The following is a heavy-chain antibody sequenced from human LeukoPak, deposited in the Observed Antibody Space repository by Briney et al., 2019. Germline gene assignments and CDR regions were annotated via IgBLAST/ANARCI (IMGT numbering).Heavy chain of an antibody. CDR3: GRATASNWFDP. D-gene: IGHD2-21*01. V-gene: IGHV3-7*01. J-gene: IGHJ5*02. CDR2: IKQDGSEK. CDR1: GFTFSNYW. Sequence: GGSLRLSCAASGFTFSNYWMSWVRQAPGKGLEWVANIKQDGSEKYYVDSVKGRFTISRDNAKNSLYLQMNSLRAEDTAVYYCGRATASNWFDPWGQGALVTVSS.